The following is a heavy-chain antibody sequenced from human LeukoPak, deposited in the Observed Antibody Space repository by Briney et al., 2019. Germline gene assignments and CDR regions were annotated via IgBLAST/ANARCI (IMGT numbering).Heavy chain of an antibody. CDR1: GVSISSSNSY. V-gene: IGHV4-39*02. Sequence: PSETLSLTCTVSGVSISSSNSYWGWIRQPPGKGLEWIGSIYYSGNTYYNASLKSQVSISIDTSKNQFSLRLTSVTAADTAVYYCARDTSVTTFPSNWFDPWGQGTLVTVSS. J-gene: IGHJ5*02. CDR3: ARDTSVTTFPSNWFDP. D-gene: IGHD4-17*01. CDR2: IYYSGNT.